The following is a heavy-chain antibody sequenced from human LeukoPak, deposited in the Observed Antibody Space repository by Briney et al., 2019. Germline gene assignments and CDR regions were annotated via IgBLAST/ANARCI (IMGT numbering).Heavy chain of an antibody. CDR2: ISNSGSTI. D-gene: IGHD5-18*01. J-gene: IGHJ4*02. CDR1: GSTFSDYY. Sequence: PGGSLRLSCAASGSTFSDYYMSWIRQAPGKGLEWVSYISNSGSTIYYADSVKGRFAISRDSAKNSLFLQMNGLRAEDTAVYYCARRGHGYGSPFDYWGQGTLVNVSS. CDR3: ARRGHGYGSPFDY. V-gene: IGHV3-11*01.